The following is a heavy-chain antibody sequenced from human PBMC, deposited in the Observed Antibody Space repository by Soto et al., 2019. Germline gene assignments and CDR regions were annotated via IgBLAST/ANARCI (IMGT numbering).Heavy chain of an antibody. V-gene: IGHV3-74*01. CDR2: INSDGSST. CDR1: GFTFSSYW. D-gene: IGHD2-8*02. CDR3: AREGLTVHFYDS. Sequence: EVQLVESGGGLVQPGGSLRLSCAASGFTFSSYWMHWVRQAPGKGLVWVSRINSDGSSTSYADSVKVRFIISRDNAKNTQYLQMNRLRAKDTAVYYCAREGLTVHFYDSWGQGTLVTFAS. J-gene: IGHJ4*02.